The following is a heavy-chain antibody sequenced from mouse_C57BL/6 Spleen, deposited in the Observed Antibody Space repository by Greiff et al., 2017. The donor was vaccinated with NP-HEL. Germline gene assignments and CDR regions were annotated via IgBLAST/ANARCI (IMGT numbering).Heavy chain of an antibody. V-gene: IGHV1-42*01. CDR3: ARRITTVVATESAMDY. J-gene: IGHJ4*01. CDR1: GYSFTGYY. D-gene: IGHD1-1*01. Sequence: EVQLQQSGPELVKPGASVKISCKASGYSFTGYYMNWVKQSPEKSLEWIGEINPSTGGTTYNQKFKAKATLTVDKSSSTAYMQLKSLTSEDSAVYYCARRITTVVATESAMDYWGQGTSVTVSS. CDR2: INPSTGGT.